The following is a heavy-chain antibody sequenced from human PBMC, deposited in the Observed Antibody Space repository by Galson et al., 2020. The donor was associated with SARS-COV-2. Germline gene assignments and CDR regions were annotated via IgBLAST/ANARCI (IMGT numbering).Heavy chain of an antibody. J-gene: IGHJ5*02. V-gene: IGHV3-48*03. CDR3: ARGEDSSSWYEGWFDP. CDR2: ISSSGSTI. Sequence: GGSLRLSCVASGFTFSSYEMNWVRQAPGKGLEWVSYISSSGSTIYYADSVKGRFTISRDNAKNSLYLQMNSLRAEDTAVYYCARGEDSSSWYEGWFDPWGQGTLVTVSS. CDR1: GFTFSSYE. D-gene: IGHD6-13*01.